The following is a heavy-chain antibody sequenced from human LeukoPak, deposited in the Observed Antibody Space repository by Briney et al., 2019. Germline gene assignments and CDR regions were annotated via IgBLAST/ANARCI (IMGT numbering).Heavy chain of an antibody. D-gene: IGHD2-15*01. Sequence: SGGSLRLSCAVSGFTFSNYAMNWVRQAPGKGLEWVSAISGSGSSTYYSDSVKGRFTISRDNSKNTLYLQMNSLRAEDTAVYYCSKEPICGGGSCYSRCFDYWGQGTLVTVSS. J-gene: IGHJ4*02. V-gene: IGHV3-23*01. CDR3: SKEPICGGGSCYSRCFDY. CDR2: ISGSGSST. CDR1: GFTFSNYA.